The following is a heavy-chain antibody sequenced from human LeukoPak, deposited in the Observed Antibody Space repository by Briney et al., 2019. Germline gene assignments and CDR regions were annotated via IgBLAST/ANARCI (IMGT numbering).Heavy chain of an antibody. CDR1: GGSISSSSYY. V-gene: IGHV4-39*01. CDR2: IYYSGST. J-gene: IGHJ5*02. CDR3: ARHARVNWFDP. Sequence: SETLSLTCTVPGGSISSSSYYWGWIRRPPGKGLEWIGSIYYSGSTYYNPSLKSRVTISVDTSRNQFSLKLSSVTAADTAVYYCARHARVNWFDPWGQGTLVTVSS.